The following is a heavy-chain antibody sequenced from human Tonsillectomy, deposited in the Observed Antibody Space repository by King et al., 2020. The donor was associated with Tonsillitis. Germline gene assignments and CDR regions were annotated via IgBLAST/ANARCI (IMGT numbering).Heavy chain of an antibody. CDR2: ISSSCGTI. D-gene: IGHD3-22*01. Sequence: QLVQSGGGLVQPGGSLRLSCAASGFTFSSYKMKWFRQAPVNVLEGFSYISSSCGTIYYADSVKGRFTISRDNAKNSLYLQMNSLRAEDTAVYYCARETYDSSGFDHWGQGTLVTVSS. J-gene: IGHJ4*02. CDR1: GFTFSSYK. CDR3: ARETYDSSGFDH. V-gene: IGHV3-48*03.